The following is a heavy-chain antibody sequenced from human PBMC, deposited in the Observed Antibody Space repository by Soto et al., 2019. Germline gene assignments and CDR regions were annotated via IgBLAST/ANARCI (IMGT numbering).Heavy chain of an antibody. CDR3: ARDSGSSSWYGWQNWFDP. Sequence: SETLSLTCTVSGGSISSYYWSWIRQPPGKGLEWIGYIYYSGSTNYNPSLKSRVTISVDTSKNQFSLKLSSVTAADTAVYYCARDSGSSSWYGWQNWFDPWGQGTLVTVSS. V-gene: IGHV4-59*01. CDR1: GGSISSYY. D-gene: IGHD6-13*01. J-gene: IGHJ5*02. CDR2: IYYSGST.